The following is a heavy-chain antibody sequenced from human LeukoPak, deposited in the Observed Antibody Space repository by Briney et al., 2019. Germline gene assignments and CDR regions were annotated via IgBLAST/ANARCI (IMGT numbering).Heavy chain of an antibody. Sequence: ASVKVSCNASGYTVTSYYMHWVRQAPGHRLEWMGIINPSGGSTSYAQKFQGRVTMTRDMSTSTVYMELSSLRSEDTAVYYCASPRTWELGGAFDIWGQGTMVTVSS. CDR1: GYTVTSYY. D-gene: IGHD1-26*01. CDR2: INPSGGST. V-gene: IGHV1-46*01. J-gene: IGHJ3*02. CDR3: ASPRTWELGGAFDI.